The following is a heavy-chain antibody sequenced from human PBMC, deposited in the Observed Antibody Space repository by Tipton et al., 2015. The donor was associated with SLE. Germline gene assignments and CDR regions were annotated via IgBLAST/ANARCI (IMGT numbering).Heavy chain of an antibody. J-gene: IGHJ3*01. CDR1: GYTFTGHY. D-gene: IGHD7-27*01. CDR3: ASHWGSGYTYDV. V-gene: IGHV1-2*02. Sequence: QSGAEVKKPGASVRVSCKASGYTFTGHYMHWVRQVPGQGLEWMGWIDPNSGGTNYAQRFQGRVTMTRDTSISTAYMELSGLRADDTAVYYWASHWGSGYTYDVWGQGTTVTVSS. CDR2: IDPNSGGT.